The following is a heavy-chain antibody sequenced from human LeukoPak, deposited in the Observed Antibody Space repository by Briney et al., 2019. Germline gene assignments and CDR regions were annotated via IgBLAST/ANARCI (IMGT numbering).Heavy chain of an antibody. V-gene: IGHV3-23*01. CDR3: SVTTLNYYYYGMDV. Sequence: GGSLRLSCAASGFTFSSYAMSWVRQAPGKGLEWVSAISGSSGSTYYADSVKGRFTISRDNSKNTLYLQMNSLRAEDTAVYYCSVTTLNYYYYGMDVWGQGTTVTVSS. CDR1: GFTFSSYA. J-gene: IGHJ6*02. CDR2: ISGSSGST. D-gene: IGHD4-17*01.